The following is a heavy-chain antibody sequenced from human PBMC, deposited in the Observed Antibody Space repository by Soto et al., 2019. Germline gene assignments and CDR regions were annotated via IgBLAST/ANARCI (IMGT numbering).Heavy chain of an antibody. V-gene: IGHV1-18*01. J-gene: IGHJ6*03. CDR3: ARVHIVVVPAAIVTDYYYYMDV. D-gene: IGHD2-2*01. CDR1: GYTFTSYG. Sequence: GSVKVSWKASGYTFTSYGISWVRQAPGQGLEWMGWISAYNGNTNYAQKLQGRVIMTTDTSTSTAYMELRSLRSDDTAVYYCARVHIVVVPAAIVTDYYYYMDVWGKGTTVTVSS. CDR2: ISAYNGNT.